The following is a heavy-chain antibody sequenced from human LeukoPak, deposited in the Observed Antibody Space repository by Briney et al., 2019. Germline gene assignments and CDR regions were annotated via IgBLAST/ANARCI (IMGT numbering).Heavy chain of an antibody. J-gene: IGHJ5*02. CDR3: ARVLRYYDSSGYYSNWFDP. V-gene: IGHV4-31*03. D-gene: IGHD3-22*01. Sequence: PSQTLSLTCTVSGGSISSGGYYWSWIRQHPGKGLEWIGYIYYSGSTYYNPSLKSRVTISVDTSKNQFSLKLSSVTAADTAVYYCARVLRYYDSSGYYSNWFDPWGQGTLVTVSS. CDR2: IYYSGST. CDR1: GGSISSGGYY.